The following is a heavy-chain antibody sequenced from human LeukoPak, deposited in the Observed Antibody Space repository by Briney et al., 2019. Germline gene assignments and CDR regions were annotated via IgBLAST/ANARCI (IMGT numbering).Heavy chain of an antibody. J-gene: IGHJ3*02. V-gene: IGHV3-30*02. D-gene: IGHD6-13*01. CDR2: IRYDGSNK. Sequence: PGGSLRLSCAASGFTFSSYGMHWVRQAPGKGLEWVAFIRYDGSNKYYADSVKGRFTISRDNSKNTLYLQMNSLRAEDTAVYYCAKGAPAGTAHAFDIWGQGTMVTVSS. CDR1: GFTFSSYG. CDR3: AKGAPAGTAHAFDI.